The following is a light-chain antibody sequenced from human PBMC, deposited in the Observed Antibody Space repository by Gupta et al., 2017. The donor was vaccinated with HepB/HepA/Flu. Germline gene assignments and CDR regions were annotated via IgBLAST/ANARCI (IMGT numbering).Light chain of an antibody. J-gene: IGLJ2*01. CDR1: SSNMGNNY. CDR3: AAWDDSLSGPI. Sequence: QSVLTQPPSASGTPGQRVTISCSGSSSNMGNNYVYWYQRLPGTAPKLLIYKTHQRPSGVPDRFVASKSGTSASLAISGLRSEDEADYYCAAWDDSLSGPIFGGGTKVTVL. CDR2: KTH. V-gene: IGLV1-47*01.